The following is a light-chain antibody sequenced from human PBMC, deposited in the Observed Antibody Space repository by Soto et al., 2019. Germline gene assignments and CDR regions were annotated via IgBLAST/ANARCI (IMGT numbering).Light chain of an antibody. V-gene: IGLV2-14*01. Sequence: ALTQPASVSGSPGQSITISCTGTSSDVGAYVYVSWYQHHPGKAPKLIIYEVSNRPSGVSNRFSGSKSGNTASLTISGLQAEDEADYYCSSYTSSSTLYVFXIGTKVTVL. CDR1: SSDVGAYVY. CDR3: SSYTSSSTLYV. CDR2: EVS. J-gene: IGLJ1*01.